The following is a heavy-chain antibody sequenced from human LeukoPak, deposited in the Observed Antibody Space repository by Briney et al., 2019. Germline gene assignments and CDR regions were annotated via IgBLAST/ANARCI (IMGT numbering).Heavy chain of an antibody. Sequence: SETLSLTCTVSGGSISSGGYYWSWIRQHPGKGLEWIGYIYYSGSTYYNPSLKSRVTISVDTSKNQFSLKLSSVTAADTAVYYCAGGPGDGRRITMVRGIHWPSRPHFDYWGQGTLVTVSS. D-gene: IGHD3-10*01. V-gene: IGHV4-31*03. CDR3: AGGPGDGRRITMVRGIHWPSRPHFDY. CDR2: IYYSGST. CDR1: GGSISSGGYY. J-gene: IGHJ4*02.